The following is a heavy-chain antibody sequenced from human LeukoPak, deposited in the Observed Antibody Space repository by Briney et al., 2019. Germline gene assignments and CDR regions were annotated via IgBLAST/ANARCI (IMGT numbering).Heavy chain of an antibody. CDR1: GDSICSDY. D-gene: IGHD4-11*01. CDR2: IFHSGTT. CDR3: ARTRPQDYSTSYMDV. J-gene: IGHJ6*04. V-gene: IGHV4-59*08. Sequence: SETLSLTCNVTGDSICSDYWSWIRQSPGKGLEWIGSIFHSGTTDYNPALQSRVAISIDKSKNQFSLKMTSVTAADTAVYYCARTRPQDYSTSYMDVWGKGTTVTVSS.